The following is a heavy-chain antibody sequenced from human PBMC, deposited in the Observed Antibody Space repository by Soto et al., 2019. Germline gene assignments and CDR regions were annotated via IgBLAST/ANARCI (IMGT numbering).Heavy chain of an antibody. J-gene: IGHJ5*02. V-gene: IGHV4-59*01. CDR3: ARVQWDLAASILNWFDP. CDR1: GGSISSYY. D-gene: IGHD3-3*02. CDR2: IYYSGST. Sequence: SETLSLTCTVSGGSISSYYWSWIRQPPGKGLEWIGYIYYSGSTNYNPSLKSRVTISVDTSKNQFSLKLSSVTAADTAVYYCARVQWDLAASILNWFDPWGQGTLVTVSS.